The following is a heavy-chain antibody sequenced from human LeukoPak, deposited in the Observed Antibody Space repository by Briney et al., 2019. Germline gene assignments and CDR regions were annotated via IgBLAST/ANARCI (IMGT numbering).Heavy chain of an antibody. V-gene: IGHV4-31*03. D-gene: IGHD3-3*01. Sequence: SQTLSLTCTVSGGSISSGGYYWSWIRQHPGKGLKWIGYIYYSGSTYYNPSLKSRVTISVDTSKNQFSLKLSSVTAADTAVYYCARFNDFWSENWFDPWGQGTLVTVSS. CDR3: ARFNDFWSENWFDP. J-gene: IGHJ5*02. CDR2: IYYSGST. CDR1: GGSISSGGYY.